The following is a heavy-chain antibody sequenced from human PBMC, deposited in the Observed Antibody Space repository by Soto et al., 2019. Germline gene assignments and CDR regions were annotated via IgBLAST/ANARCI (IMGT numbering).Heavy chain of an antibody. CDR2: ISYDGSNK. V-gene: IGHV3-30*03. Sequence: QVQLVESGGGVVQPGRSLRLSCAASGFTFSSYAMNWVRQAPGKGLEWVALISYDGSNKYYADSVKGRFTISRDNSKNTLYLQMNSLRAEDTAVYYCARSEQLGNAFDIWGQGTMVTVSS. J-gene: IGHJ3*02. CDR1: GFTFSSYA. D-gene: IGHD6-6*01. CDR3: ARSEQLGNAFDI.